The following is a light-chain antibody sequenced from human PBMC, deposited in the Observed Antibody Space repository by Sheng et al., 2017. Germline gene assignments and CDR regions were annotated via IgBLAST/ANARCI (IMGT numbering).Light chain of an antibody. CDR3: QQYNSYSWT. CDR1: QSISSW. V-gene: IGKV1-5*03. Sequence: DIQMTQSPSTLSASIGDRVTITCRASQSISSWLAWYQQKPGKAPKVLIYKASLLENGVPSRFSGSGSGTEFTLSITSLQTDDFTTYYCQQYNSYSWTFGQGTRVEIK. CDR2: KAS. J-gene: IGKJ1*01.